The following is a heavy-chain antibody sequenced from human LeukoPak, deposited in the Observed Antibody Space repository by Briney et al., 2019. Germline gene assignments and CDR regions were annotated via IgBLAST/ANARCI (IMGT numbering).Heavy chain of an antibody. J-gene: IGHJ4*02. Sequence: PSETLSLTCTVSGGSISRSSYYWGWIRQPPGKGLEWIGSIYYSGSTYYNPSLKSRVTISVDTSKNQFSLKLSSVTAADTAVYYCARGYYYGSGSSDYHFDYWGQGTLVTVSS. D-gene: IGHD3-10*01. CDR2: IYYSGST. CDR1: GGSISRSSYY. V-gene: IGHV4-39*07. CDR3: ARGYYYGSGSSDYHFDY.